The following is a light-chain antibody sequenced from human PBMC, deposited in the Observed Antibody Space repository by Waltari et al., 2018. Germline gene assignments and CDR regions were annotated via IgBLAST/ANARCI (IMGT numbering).Light chain of an antibody. J-gene: IGKJ1*01. Sequence: DIQMTQSPSSLSASVGDRVTITCRACQSISSYLNWYQQKPGKAPKLLIYAASSLQSGVPSRCSGSGSGTDFTLTISSLQPEEFATYYCQQSDRTPTWTFGQGTKVEIK. CDR1: QSISSY. CDR2: AAS. V-gene: IGKV1-39*01. CDR3: QQSDRTPTWT.